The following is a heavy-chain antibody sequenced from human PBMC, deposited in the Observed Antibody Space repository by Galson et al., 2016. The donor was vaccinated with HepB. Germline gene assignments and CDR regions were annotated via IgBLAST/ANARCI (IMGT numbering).Heavy chain of an antibody. CDR2: ISGTGTYI. CDR1: GFTFITYS. Sequence: SLRLSCAASGFTFITYSMNWVRQAPGKGLEWVSSISGTGTYIYYAESVKGRFTISRDNAKNLLYLQMNSLRAEDTAVYYCARGSNYDILTGYVSWGQGTLVTVSS. D-gene: IGHD3-9*01. J-gene: IGHJ4*02. CDR3: ARGSNYDILTGYVS. V-gene: IGHV3-21*06.